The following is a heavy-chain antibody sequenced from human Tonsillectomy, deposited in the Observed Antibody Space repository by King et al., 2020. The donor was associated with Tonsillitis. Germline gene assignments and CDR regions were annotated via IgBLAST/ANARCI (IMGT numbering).Heavy chain of an antibody. CDR2: ISWDGGST. CDR3: AKDIGDFLTGYRSGYFDY. D-gene: IGHD3-9*01. J-gene: IGHJ4*02. Sequence: VQLVESGGVVVQPGGSLRLSCAASGFTFDDYTMHWVRQAPGKGLEWVSLISWDGGSTYYADSVKGRFTISRDNSKNSRYLQMNSLRNEDTALYYCAKDIGDFLTGYRSGYFDYWGQGTLVTVSS. CDR1: GFTFDDYT. V-gene: IGHV3-43*01.